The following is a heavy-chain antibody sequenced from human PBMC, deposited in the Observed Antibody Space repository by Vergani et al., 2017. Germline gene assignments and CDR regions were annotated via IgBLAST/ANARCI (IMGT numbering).Heavy chain of an antibody. V-gene: IGHV4-34*01. D-gene: IGHD6-19*01. CDR3: ARLTGAVAGPWFDP. Sequence: QVQLQQWGAGLLKPSETLSLTCAVYGGSFSGYYWSWIRQPPGKGLEWIGEINHSGSTNYNPSLKSRVTISVDTSKNQFSLKLSSVTAADTAVYYCARLTGAVAGPWFDPWGQGILVTVS. CDR2: INHSGST. J-gene: IGHJ5*02. CDR1: GGSFSGYY.